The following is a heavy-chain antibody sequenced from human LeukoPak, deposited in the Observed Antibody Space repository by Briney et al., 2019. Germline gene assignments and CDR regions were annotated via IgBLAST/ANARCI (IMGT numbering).Heavy chain of an antibody. J-gene: IGHJ3*02. Sequence: PGGSLRLSCAASGFTFDDYGMSWVRQAPGKGLEWVSGINWNGGSTGYADSVKGRSTISRDNAKTYLYLQMNSLRAEDTALYYCARGYPWLRTAFDIWGQGTMVTVSS. V-gene: IGHV3-20*04. CDR3: ARGYPWLRTAFDI. CDR2: INWNGGST. CDR1: GFTFDDYG. D-gene: IGHD5-12*01.